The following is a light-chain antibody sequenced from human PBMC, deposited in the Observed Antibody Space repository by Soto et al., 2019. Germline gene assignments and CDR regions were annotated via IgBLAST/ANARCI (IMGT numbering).Light chain of an antibody. CDR1: QDIRND. CDR2: AAS. V-gene: IGKV1-6*01. J-gene: IGKJ1*01. CDR3: LQNNNSRWT. Sequence: AIQMTQSPSSLSASVGDRVTITCRASQDIRNDLGWYQQRPGKAPKLLIYAASSLQSGVPSRFSGSGSGADFTPPISSLHLKVFATFYCLQNNNSRWTSGKGT.